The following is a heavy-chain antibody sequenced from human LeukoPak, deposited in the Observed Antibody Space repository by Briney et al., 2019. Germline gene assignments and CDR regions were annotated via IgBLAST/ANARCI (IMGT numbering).Heavy chain of an antibody. J-gene: IGHJ4*02. D-gene: IGHD3-22*01. CDR2: INPSGGST. Sequence: ASVKVSCKASGYTLTSYYMHWVRQAPGQGLEWMGIINPSGGSTSYAQKFQGRVTMIRDMSTSTVYMELSSLRSEDTAVYYCARRTQNDYYDSSGYWDYWGQGTLVTVSS. V-gene: IGHV1-46*01. CDR1: GYTLTSYY. CDR3: ARRTQNDYYDSSGYWDY.